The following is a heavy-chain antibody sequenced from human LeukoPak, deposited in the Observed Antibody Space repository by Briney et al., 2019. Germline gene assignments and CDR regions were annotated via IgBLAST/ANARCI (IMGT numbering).Heavy chain of an antibody. CDR2: ISYDGSNK. J-gene: IGHJ6*04. CDR3: AKTYSSGDYYYYGMDV. Sequence: AGGSLRLSCAASGFTFSSYGMHWVRQAPGKGLEWVAVISYDGSNKYYADSVKARFTISRDNSKNTLYLQMNSLRAEDTAVYYCAKTYSSGDYYYYGMDVWGKGTTVTVSS. CDR1: GFTFSSYG. D-gene: IGHD6-19*01. V-gene: IGHV3-30*18.